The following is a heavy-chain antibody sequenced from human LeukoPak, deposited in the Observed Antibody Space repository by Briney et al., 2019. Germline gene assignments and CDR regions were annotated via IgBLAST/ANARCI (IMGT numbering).Heavy chain of an antibody. CDR1: GYTFTGYY. CDR2: INPNSGGT. J-gene: IGHJ5*02. V-gene: IGHV1-2*02. CDR3: ASGYSKGRWDWFDP. D-gene: IGHD4-11*01. Sequence: GASVKVSCTASGYTFTGYYMHWVRQAPGQGLEWMGWINPNSGGTNYAQKFQGRVTMTRDTSISTAYMELSRLRSDDTAVYYCASGYSKGRWDWFDPWGQETLVTVSS.